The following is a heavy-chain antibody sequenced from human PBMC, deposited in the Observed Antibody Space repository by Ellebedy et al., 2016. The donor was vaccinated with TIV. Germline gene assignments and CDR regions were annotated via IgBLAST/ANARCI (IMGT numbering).Heavy chain of an antibody. CDR3: ARDGGTLVRGVTTFDY. Sequence: AASVKVSCKASGYTFTHYAIHWVRQAPGQRLECMGWINAGNGNIKYSQKFQGRVTFTGDTSASTVYMELSSLRSEDTTVYYCARDGGTLVRGVTTFDYWGQGTLVTVSS. V-gene: IGHV1-3*01. CDR1: GYTFTHYA. J-gene: IGHJ4*02. CDR2: INAGNGNI. D-gene: IGHD3-10*01.